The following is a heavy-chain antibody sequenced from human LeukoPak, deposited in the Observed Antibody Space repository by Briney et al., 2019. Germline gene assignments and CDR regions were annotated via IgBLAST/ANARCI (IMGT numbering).Heavy chain of an antibody. CDR3: ARGQWLVPLDF. D-gene: IGHD6-19*01. J-gene: IGHJ4*02. V-gene: IGHV4-39*01. Sequence: SETLSLTCTVSGGSVSSSSYYWGWIRQPPGKGLEWIGSIFYSETTYYSPSLKSRITISVDTSTNQFSQKLSSVTAADTAVYFCARGQWLVPLDFWGQGILVTVSS. CDR1: GGSVSSSSYY. CDR2: IFYSETT.